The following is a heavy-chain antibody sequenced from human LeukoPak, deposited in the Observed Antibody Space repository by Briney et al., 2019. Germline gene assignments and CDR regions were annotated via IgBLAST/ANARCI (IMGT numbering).Heavy chain of an antibody. CDR2: VSSSSSYI. CDR1: GFTFSSYS. J-gene: IGHJ4*02. Sequence: GGSLRLSCAASGFTFSSYSMNWVRQAPGKGLEWVSSVSSSSSYIYYADSVKGRFTISRDNAKNSLYLQMNSLRAEDTAVYYCARDLGGRGIDYWGQGTLVTVSS. V-gene: IGHV3-21*01. D-gene: IGHD3-10*01. CDR3: ARDLGGRGIDY.